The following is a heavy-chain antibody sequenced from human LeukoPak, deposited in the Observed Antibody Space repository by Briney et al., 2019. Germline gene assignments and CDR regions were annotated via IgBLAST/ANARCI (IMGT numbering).Heavy chain of an antibody. V-gene: IGHV3-48*01. J-gene: IGHJ4*02. D-gene: IGHD3-22*01. CDR1: GFTFSSYS. Sequence: GGSLRLSCEVSGFTFSSYSMNWVRQAPGKGLEWVSYISSSSSTIYYADSVKGRFTISRDNAKNSLYLQMNSLRAEDTAVYYCARVLHRRNYDSSVYYGYWGQGTLVTVSS. CDR3: ARVLHRRNYDSSVYYGY. CDR2: ISSSSSTI.